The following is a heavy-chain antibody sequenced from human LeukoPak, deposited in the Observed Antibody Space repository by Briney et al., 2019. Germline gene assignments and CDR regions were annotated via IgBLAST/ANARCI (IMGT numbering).Heavy chain of an antibody. J-gene: IGHJ3*01. CDR1: GFTVSRSY. V-gene: IGHV3-66*01. Sequence: PGGSLRVSCVASGFTVSRSYVTWVRQAPVKGLEWISVLYSGGSAYYADSVKGRFTISRDNSKSTLYLQMNSLRAEDTAVYYCARVPSSGDYVAAFDVWGQGTMVTVSS. CDR3: ARVPSSGDYVAAFDV. CDR2: LYSGGSA. D-gene: IGHD3-22*01.